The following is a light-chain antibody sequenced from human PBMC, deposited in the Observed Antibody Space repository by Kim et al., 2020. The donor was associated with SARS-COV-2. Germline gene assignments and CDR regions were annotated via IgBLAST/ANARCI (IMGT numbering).Light chain of an antibody. Sequence: EIVLTQSPGTLSLSPGERATLSCRASESIRSSYLTWYQQKPGQAPRLVIYGASSRARGIPDRFSGSGSGTDFTLTISRLEPEDFAVYYCHQSDSSPRTFGQGTKVDIK. J-gene: IGKJ1*01. V-gene: IGKV3-20*01. CDR3: HQSDSSPRT. CDR2: GAS. CDR1: ESIRSSY.